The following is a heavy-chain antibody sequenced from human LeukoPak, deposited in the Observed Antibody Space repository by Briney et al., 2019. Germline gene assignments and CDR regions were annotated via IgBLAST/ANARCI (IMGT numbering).Heavy chain of an antibody. CDR2: ISHDANNK. V-gene: IGHV3-30*18. CDR3: AKDRHPARTDGYYFDY. D-gene: IGHD5-24*01. J-gene: IGHJ4*02. Sequence: GGSLRLSCAASAFTFRAYGMHWVRQAPGKGLEWVAVISHDANNKYYADSVKGRFTISRDNSKNTLYLQMDSLRGEDTAVYYCAKDRHPARTDGYYFDYWGQGTLVTVSS. CDR1: AFTFRAYG.